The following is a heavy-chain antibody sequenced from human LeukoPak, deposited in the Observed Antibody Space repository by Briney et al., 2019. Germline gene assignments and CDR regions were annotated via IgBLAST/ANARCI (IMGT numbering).Heavy chain of an antibody. CDR2: ITAIDGRT. CDR1: GFTFSSTT. Sequence: GGSLRLPCVASGFTFSSTTMGWVRQAAGRGLEWVSSITAIDGRTYYADSVRGRFTISRDNSKNTVYLQLNSLRAGDTAIYYCTKDRRGPAAGTWYFDSWGQGTLVTVSS. D-gene: IGHD6-13*01. V-gene: IGHV3-23*01. J-gene: IGHJ4*02. CDR3: TKDRRGPAAGTWYFDS.